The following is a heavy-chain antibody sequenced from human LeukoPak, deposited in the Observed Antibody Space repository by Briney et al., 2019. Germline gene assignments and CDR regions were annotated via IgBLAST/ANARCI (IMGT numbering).Heavy chain of an antibody. CDR2: ISTSDRYM. CDR1: GFTLSTYS. V-gene: IGHV3-21*01. J-gene: IGHJ6*03. Sequence: GGSLRLSCAASGFTLSTYSMNWVRQAPGKGLEWVSAISTSDRYMYTADSVKGRFTISRDNAKNSLYLQMNSLRAEDTAVYYCARDRGQQERLYYYYMDVWGKGTTVTISS. CDR3: ARDRGQQERLYYYYMDV. D-gene: IGHD6-13*01.